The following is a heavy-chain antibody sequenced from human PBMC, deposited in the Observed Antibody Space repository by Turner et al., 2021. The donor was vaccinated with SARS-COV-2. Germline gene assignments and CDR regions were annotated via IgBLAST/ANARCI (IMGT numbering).Heavy chain of an antibody. CDR1: GGSISSSSYY. CDR2: IYYSGST. Sequence: QLQLQESGPGLVKPSETLSLTCTDSGGSISSSSYYWGWIRQPPGKGLEWIGSIYYSGSTYYNPSLKSRVTISVDTSKNQFSLKLSSVTAADTAVYYCARLSGWSDFDDYRGQGTLVTVSS. CDR3: ARLSGWSDFDDY. J-gene: IGHJ4*02. D-gene: IGHD6-19*01. V-gene: IGHV4-39*01.